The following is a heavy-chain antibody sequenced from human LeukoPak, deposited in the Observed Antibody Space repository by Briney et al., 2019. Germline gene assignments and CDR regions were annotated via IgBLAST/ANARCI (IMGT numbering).Heavy chain of an antibody. CDR3: ARLRSGFYFDS. J-gene: IGHJ4*02. V-gene: IGHV4-39*01. CDR1: GGSIGSSSYY. D-gene: IGHD6-19*01. Sequence: SETLSLTCTVSGGSIGSSSYYWGWIRQPPGKGLEWLANIFYSGSTFYNPSLKSRVTISVDTSQNQFSLKLSSVTAADTAVYYCARLRSGFYFDSWGQGTLVTVSS. CDR2: IFYSGST.